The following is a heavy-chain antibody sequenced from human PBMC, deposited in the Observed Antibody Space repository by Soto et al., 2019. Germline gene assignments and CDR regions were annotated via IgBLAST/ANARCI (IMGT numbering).Heavy chain of an antibody. Sequence: SVKVSCKASGGTFSSYAISWVRQAPGQGLEWMGGTIPIFGTANYAQKFQGRVTITADESTSTAYMELSSLRSEDTAVYYCARDMVRGLYPEYFQHWGQGTLVTVSS. CDR2: TIPIFGTA. D-gene: IGHD3-10*01. J-gene: IGHJ1*01. CDR1: GGTFSSYA. V-gene: IGHV1-69*13. CDR3: ARDMVRGLYPEYFQH.